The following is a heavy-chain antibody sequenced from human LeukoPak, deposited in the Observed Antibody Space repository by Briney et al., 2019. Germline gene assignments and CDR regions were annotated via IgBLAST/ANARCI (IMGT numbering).Heavy chain of an antibody. J-gene: IGHJ4*02. V-gene: IGHV3-23*01. CDR2: ISGSGGST. D-gene: IGHD6-13*01. Sequence: GGSLILSCAASGFTFSSYAMSWVRQAPGKGLEWVSAISGSGGSTYYADSVKGRFTTSRDNSKNTLYLQMNSLRAEDTAVYYCAKDTRIAAAGTPDYWGQGTLVTVSS. CDR1: GFTFSSYA. CDR3: AKDTRIAAAGTPDY.